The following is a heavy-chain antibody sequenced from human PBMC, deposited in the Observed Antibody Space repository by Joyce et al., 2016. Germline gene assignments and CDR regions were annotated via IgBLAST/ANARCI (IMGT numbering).Heavy chain of an antibody. V-gene: IGHV3-21*01. Sequence: EVQLVESGGGVVKPGGSLRLSCAASAFTFSTYTMHWVRQAPGNGLEWVSCISSTSRYIRFADSVKGRFTISRDNAKNSLYLQMNNLRAEDTAVYYCVREGFPGGHKPRWFDPWGQGTLVIVSS. CDR2: ISSTSRYI. CDR3: VREGFPGGHKPRWFDP. D-gene: IGHD2-15*01. J-gene: IGHJ5*02. CDR1: AFTFSTYT.